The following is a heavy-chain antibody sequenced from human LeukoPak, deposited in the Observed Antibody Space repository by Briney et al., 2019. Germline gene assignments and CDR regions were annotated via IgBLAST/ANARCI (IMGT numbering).Heavy chain of an antibody. V-gene: IGHV1-24*01. CDR3: ATGRWESVVIRTTSWFDY. CDR1: GYTLTELS. J-gene: IGHJ4*02. D-gene: IGHD3-22*01. CDR2: FDPEDGET. Sequence: ASVKVSCKVSGYTLTELSMHWVRQAPGKGLEWMGGFDPEDGETIYAQKFHGRVTMTEDPSTDTAYMELSSLRSEDKAVYYCATGRWESVVIRTTSWFDYWGQGTLVTVSS.